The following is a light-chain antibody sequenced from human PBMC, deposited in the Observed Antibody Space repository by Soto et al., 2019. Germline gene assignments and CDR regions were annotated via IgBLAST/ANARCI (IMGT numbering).Light chain of an antibody. CDR3: QQNFNFPRT. J-gene: IGKJ1*01. CDR2: AAT. V-gene: IGKV1-39*01. Sequence: DIQLTQSPSSLSASVGDRVTITCQASQTIDTYVNWYQHKPGTAPKVLIYAATYLQNGVPSRFSGTGSGADFTLTISSLQPEDFATYYCQQNFNFPRTFGQGTKVDIK. CDR1: QTIDTY.